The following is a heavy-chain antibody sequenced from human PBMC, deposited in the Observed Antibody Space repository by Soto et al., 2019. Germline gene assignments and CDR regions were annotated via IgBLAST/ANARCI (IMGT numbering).Heavy chain of an antibody. Sequence: PGGSLRLSCAASGFTFSNDWMNWVRQGPGKGLEWVSRIISGGTRVTYADSVKGRFTIARDNAKNALYLEMHSLTAEDTAVYYCAGERTSKGGMGVWGQGTTVTVSS. CDR2: IISGGTRV. J-gene: IGHJ6*02. CDR3: AGERTSKGGMGV. V-gene: IGHV3-74*01. CDR1: GFTFSNDW.